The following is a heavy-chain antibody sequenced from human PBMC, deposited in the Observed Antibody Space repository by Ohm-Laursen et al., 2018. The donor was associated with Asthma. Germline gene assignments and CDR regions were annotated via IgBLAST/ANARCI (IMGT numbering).Heavy chain of an antibody. CDR3: AREGPPHPNYYDSSGYNPFDY. CDR2: IYHSGTT. CDR1: GGSISRGDYY. J-gene: IGHJ4*02. V-gene: IGHV4-30-4*01. Sequence: SQTLSLTCTVSGGSISRGDYYWSWIRQPPGKGLEWIGYIYHSGTTYYKSSLKSRVTISVDTSKNQFSLKLSSVTAADTAVYYCAREGPPHPNYYDSSGYNPFDYWGQGTLVTVSS. D-gene: IGHD3-22*01.